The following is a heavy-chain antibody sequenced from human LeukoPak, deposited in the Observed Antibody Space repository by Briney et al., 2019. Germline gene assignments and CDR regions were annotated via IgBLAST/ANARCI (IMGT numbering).Heavy chain of an antibody. CDR1: GLTFSDYY. V-gene: IGHV3-11*04. D-gene: IGHD3-10*01. Sequence: GGSLRLSCAAPGLTFSDYYMSWIRQAPGKGLEWVSYISSSGSTIYYADSVKGRFTISRDNAKNSLYLQMNSLRAEDTAVYYCARVTTMVRGVPTLDYWGQGTLVTVSS. CDR2: ISSSGSTI. CDR3: ARVTTMVRGVPTLDY. J-gene: IGHJ4*02.